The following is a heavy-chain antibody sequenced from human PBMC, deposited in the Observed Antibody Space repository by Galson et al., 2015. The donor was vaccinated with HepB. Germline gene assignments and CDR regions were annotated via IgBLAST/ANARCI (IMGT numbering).Heavy chain of an antibody. CDR3: ARGAVVEVVGGTQNNWFDP. J-gene: IGHJ5*02. V-gene: IGHV1-69*13. D-gene: IGHD2-15*01. CDR1: GGTFSSYA. CDR2: IIPIFGTA. Sequence: SVKVSCKASGGTFSSYAISWVRQAPGQGLEWMGGIIPIFGTANYAQKFQGRVTITADESTSTAYMDLRSLRPDDTAVYYCARGAVVEVVGGTQNNWFDPWGQGTLVTVSS.